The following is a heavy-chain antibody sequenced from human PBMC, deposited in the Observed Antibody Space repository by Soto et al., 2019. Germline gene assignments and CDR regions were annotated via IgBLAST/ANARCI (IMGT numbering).Heavy chain of an antibody. CDR1: GFTVSSNY. Sequence: EVQRVESGGGLIQPGGSLRLSCAASGFTVSSNYMSWVRQAPGKGLEWVSVIYSGGSTYYADSVKGRFTISRDNSKNTLYLQMNSLRAEDTAVYYCSRNYDSNAGGAFDICGQGTMVTVSS. CDR2: IYSGGST. J-gene: IGHJ3*02. D-gene: IGHD3-22*01. CDR3: SRNYDSNAGGAFDI. V-gene: IGHV3-53*01.